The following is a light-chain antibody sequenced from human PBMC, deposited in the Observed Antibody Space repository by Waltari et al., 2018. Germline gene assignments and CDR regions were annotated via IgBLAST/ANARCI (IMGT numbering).Light chain of an antibody. CDR2: HDI. J-gene: IGLJ2*01. CDR1: KLRDKY. Sequence: SYELSQPPSMSVSPGQTASIPCSGDKLRDKYVSWYQQKPGQSPVLVIHHDIKRPSGTPERFSGSNSGNTATLTISGTQAVDEADYYCQAWDIFGGGTKLTVL. V-gene: IGLV3-1*01. CDR3: QAWDI.